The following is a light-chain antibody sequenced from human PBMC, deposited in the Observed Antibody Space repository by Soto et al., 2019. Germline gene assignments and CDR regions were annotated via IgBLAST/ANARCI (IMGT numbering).Light chain of an antibody. CDR3: QQYNNWPWT. V-gene: IGKV3-15*01. CDR2: GAS. J-gene: IGKJ1*01. CDR1: QSVSSN. Sequence: EIVMTQSPATLSVSPGERATLSCRASQSVSSNLAWYQQKPGQAPRLLIYGASTRATGIAARFSGSGSGTEFTLTISSLQSEDFAVYYCQQYNNWPWTFGQANKLEIK.